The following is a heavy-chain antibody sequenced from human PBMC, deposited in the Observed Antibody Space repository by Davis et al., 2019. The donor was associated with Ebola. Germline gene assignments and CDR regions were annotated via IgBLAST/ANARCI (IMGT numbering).Heavy chain of an antibody. J-gene: IGHJ4*02. CDR2: INHSGST. Sequence: MPSETLSLTCTVSGGSISSYYWSWIRQPPGKGLEWIGEINHSGSTNYNPSLKSRVTISVDTSKNQFSLKLSSVTAADTAVYYCARGWQGGTRYFDYWGQGTLVTVSS. V-gene: IGHV4-34*01. CDR1: GGSISSYY. CDR3: ARGWQGGTRYFDY. D-gene: IGHD1-1*01.